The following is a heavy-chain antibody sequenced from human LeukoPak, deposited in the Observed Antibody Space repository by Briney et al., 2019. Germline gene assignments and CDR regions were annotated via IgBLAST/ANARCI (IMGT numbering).Heavy chain of an antibody. V-gene: IGHV4-34*01. CDR2: INHSGST. CDR1: GGSFSGYY. D-gene: IGHD5-24*01. CDR3: AGGRRATIPFDY. Sequence: LETLSLTCAVYGGSFSGYYWSWIRQPPGKGLEWIGEINHSGSTNYNPSLKSRVTISVDTSKNQFSLQVSSVTAADTAVYYCAGGRRATIPFDYWGQGTLVTVSS. J-gene: IGHJ4*02.